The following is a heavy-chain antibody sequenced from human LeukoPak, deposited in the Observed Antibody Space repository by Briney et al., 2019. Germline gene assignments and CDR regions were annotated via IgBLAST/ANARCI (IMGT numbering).Heavy chain of an antibody. Sequence: GESLKISCKGSGYSSTSYWIGWVRQMPGKGLEWMGIIYPGDSVTRYSPSFQGQVTISADKSISTAYLQWSSLKASDTAMYYCARHLVGATPYYYYYMDVWGKGTTVTVSS. D-gene: IGHD1-26*01. CDR2: IYPGDSVT. CDR1: GYSSTSYW. V-gene: IGHV5-51*01. CDR3: ARHLVGATPYYYYYMDV. J-gene: IGHJ6*03.